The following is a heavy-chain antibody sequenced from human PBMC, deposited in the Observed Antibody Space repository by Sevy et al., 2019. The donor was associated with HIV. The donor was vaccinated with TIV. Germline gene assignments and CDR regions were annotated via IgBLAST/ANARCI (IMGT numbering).Heavy chain of an antibody. CDR1: GFTFSSYS. CDR3: ARDRFWSGYYWAALDI. J-gene: IGHJ3*02. CDR2: ISSSSSTI. Sequence: GGSLRLSCAASGFTFSSYSMNWVRQAPGKGLEWVSYISSSSSTIYYADSVKGGFTISRDNAKNSLYLQMNSLRDEDTAVYYCARDRFWSGYYWAALDIWGQGTMVTVSS. V-gene: IGHV3-48*02. D-gene: IGHD3-3*01.